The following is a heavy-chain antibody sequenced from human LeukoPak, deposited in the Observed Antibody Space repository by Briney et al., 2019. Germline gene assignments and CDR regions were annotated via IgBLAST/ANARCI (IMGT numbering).Heavy chain of an antibody. CDR2: ISAYNGNT. D-gene: IGHD6-6*01. V-gene: IGHV1-18*01. Sequence: ASVKVSCKASGYTFSNYGISWVRQAPGQGLEWMGWISAYNGNTNYAQKLQGRVTMTTDTSTSTAYMELRSLRSDDTAVYYCAIDLSIAARRIFGYWGQGTLVTVSS. CDR3: AIDLSIAARRIFGY. J-gene: IGHJ4*02. CDR1: GYTFSNYG.